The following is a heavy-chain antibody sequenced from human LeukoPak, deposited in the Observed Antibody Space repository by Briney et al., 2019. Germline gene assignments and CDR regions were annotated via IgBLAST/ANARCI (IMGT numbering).Heavy chain of an antibody. V-gene: IGHV4-59*01. CDR3: ARDQSVYYDSSGYPTYYFDY. J-gene: IGHJ4*02. CDR1: GGSISSYY. CDR2: IYYSGST. Sequence: SETLSLTCTVSGGSISSYYWSWIRQPPGKGLEWIGYIYYSGSTNYNPSLKSRVTISGDTSKNQFSLKLSSVTAADTAVYYCARDQSVYYDSSGYPTYYFDYWGQGTLVTVSS. D-gene: IGHD3-22*01.